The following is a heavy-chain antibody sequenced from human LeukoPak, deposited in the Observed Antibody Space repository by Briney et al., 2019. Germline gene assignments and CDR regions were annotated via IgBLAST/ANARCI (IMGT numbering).Heavy chain of an antibody. CDR3: ARDPPYDILTGLMWDY. V-gene: IGHV3-48*03. Sequence: PGGSLRLSCAASGFTFSSYEMNWVRQAPGKGLEGVSYISSSGSTIYYADSVKGRFTISRDNAKNSLYLQMNSLRAEDTAVYYCARDPPYDILTGLMWDYWGQGTLATVSS. J-gene: IGHJ4*02. CDR1: GFTFSSYE. CDR2: ISSSGSTI. D-gene: IGHD3-9*01.